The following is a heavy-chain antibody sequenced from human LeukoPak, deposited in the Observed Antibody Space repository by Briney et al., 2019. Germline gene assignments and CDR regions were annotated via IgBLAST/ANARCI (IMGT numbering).Heavy chain of an antibody. CDR1: GLTLSSFD. CDR2: ISNIGGST. D-gene: IGHD3-3*01. Sequence: GGSLRPSCADSGLTLSSFDMSWVRQAPGKGLEWVSSISNIGGSTYYADSVEGRFTISRDNSKNMVYLQMNSLRVEDTAVYYCAKVDYDFRSGYYFHWGQGTLVSVSS. CDR3: AKVDYDFRSGYYFH. J-gene: IGHJ4*02. V-gene: IGHV3-23*01.